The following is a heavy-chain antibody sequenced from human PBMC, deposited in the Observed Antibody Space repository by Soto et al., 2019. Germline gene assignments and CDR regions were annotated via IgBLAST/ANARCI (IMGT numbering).Heavy chain of an antibody. CDR1: GGSISSSSYY. J-gene: IGHJ5*02. CDR2: IYYSGST. Sequence: SETLSLTCTDSGGSISSSSYYWGWIRQPPGKGLEWIGSIYYSGSTYYNPSLKSRVTISVDTSKNQFSLKLSSVTAADTAVYYCARHTLGYCSGGSCRINWFDPWGQGTLVTVSS. CDR3: ARHTLGYCSGGSCRINWFDP. D-gene: IGHD2-15*01. V-gene: IGHV4-39*01.